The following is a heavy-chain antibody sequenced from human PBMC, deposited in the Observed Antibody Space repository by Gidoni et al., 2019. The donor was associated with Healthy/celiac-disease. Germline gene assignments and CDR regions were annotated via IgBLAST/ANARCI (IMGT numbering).Heavy chain of an antibody. CDR3: ARQKGSSGWYGHGYYFDY. D-gene: IGHD6-19*01. Sequence: QLQLQESGPGLVKPSETLSLTCTVSGGSISSSSYYWGWIRQPPGKGLEWIGSIYYSGSTYYNPSLKSRVTISVDTSKNQFSRKLSSVTAADTAVYYCARQKGSSGWYGHGYYFDYWGQGTLVTVSS. CDR1: GGSISSSSYY. V-gene: IGHV4-39*01. CDR2: IYYSGST. J-gene: IGHJ4*02.